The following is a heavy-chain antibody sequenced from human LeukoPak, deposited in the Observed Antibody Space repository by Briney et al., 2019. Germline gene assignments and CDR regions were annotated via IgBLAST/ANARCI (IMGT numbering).Heavy chain of an antibody. CDR3: ASRYCTSAGCYLDSFRYFDS. J-gene: IGHJ4*02. Sequence: QAGGSLRLSCAASGFTFSDSWMSWVRQAPGKGLEWVANIKQDGSEKYYVDSVKGRFTISRDNAKNSLYLQMNSLRADDTAVYYCASRYCTSAGCYLDSFRYFDSWGQGTLVTVSS. CDR1: GFTFSDSW. CDR2: IKQDGSEK. V-gene: IGHV3-7*01. D-gene: IGHD2-2*01.